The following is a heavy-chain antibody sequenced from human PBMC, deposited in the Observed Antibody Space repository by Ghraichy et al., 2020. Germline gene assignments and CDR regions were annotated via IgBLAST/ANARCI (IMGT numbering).Heavy chain of an antibody. CDR2: IHPFSGAT. CDR3: ARVGRLGLLLVIYCMDV. Sequence: ASVKVSCKASGYTFNSYHIHWVRQTPGQGLEWMGMIHPFSGATNYAQKLQGRVIMTRDRSTSTVYMELRSLRSEDTAVYYCARVGRLGLLLVIYCMDVWGQGTTVTVSS. V-gene: IGHV1-46*02. J-gene: IGHJ6*02. D-gene: IGHD3-10*01. CDR1: GYTFNSYH.